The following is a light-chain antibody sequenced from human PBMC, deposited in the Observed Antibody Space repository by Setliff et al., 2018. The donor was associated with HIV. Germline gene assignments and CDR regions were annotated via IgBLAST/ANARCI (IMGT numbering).Light chain of an antibody. CDR3: SSYAITNTLP. Sequence: QSVLTQPASVSGSPGQSITISCTGTSSVVGGYSHVSWYQQHPGKAPKLIIYEVRNRPSGVSNRFSGSKSGNTASLTISGLRAEDEADYYCSSYAITNTLPFGTGTKVTVL. CDR2: EVR. V-gene: IGLV2-14*01. CDR1: SSVVGGYSH. J-gene: IGLJ1*01.